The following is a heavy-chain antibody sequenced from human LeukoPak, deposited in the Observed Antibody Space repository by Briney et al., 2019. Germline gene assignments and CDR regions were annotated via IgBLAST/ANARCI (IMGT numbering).Heavy chain of an antibody. CDR3: ARTNTYFDV. CDR1: GFTFSGSW. V-gene: IGHV3-7*04. D-gene: IGHD5-18*01. J-gene: IGHJ2*01. Sequence: GGSLGLSCAASGFTFSGSWMSWARQAPGKGLEWVANIKQDGSEKYYVDSVKGRFTISRDNAKNSLYLQMNSLRAEDTAVYYCARTNTYFDVWGRGTLVTVSS. CDR2: IKQDGSEK.